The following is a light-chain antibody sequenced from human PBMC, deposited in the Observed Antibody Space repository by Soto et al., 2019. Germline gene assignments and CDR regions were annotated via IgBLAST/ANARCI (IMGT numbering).Light chain of an antibody. J-gene: IGKJ1*01. Sequence: EIVMTQSPATLSVSPGERATLSCRASQSVSSCLAWYQQKPGQAPRLLIYGVSTRATGIPARFSGSGSGTEFTLTISSLQSEDFAVYYCQQYNNWRTFGQGTKVDIK. CDR1: QSVSSC. CDR3: QQYNNWRT. V-gene: IGKV3-15*01. CDR2: GVS.